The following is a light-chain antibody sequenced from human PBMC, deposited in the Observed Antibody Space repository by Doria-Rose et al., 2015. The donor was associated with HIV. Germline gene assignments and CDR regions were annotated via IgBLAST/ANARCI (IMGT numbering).Light chain of an antibody. V-gene: IGKV3-20*01. CDR1: QSVSANY. Sequence: TLSCRASQSVSANYLAWYQQRPGQSPRLLIYGASSRATDIPDRFSGSGSGTDFTLTISRLEPEDFAVYYCHQYASSRTFGQGTKVEIK. CDR2: GAS. CDR3: HQYASSRT. J-gene: IGKJ1*01.